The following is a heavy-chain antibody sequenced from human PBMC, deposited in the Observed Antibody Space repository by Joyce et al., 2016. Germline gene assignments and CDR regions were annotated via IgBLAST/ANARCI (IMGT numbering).Heavy chain of an antibody. CDR3: ARGRAMTTMTTPAEY. J-gene: IGHJ4*02. V-gene: IGHV1-69*01. CDR1: GDTFSNYA. D-gene: IGHD4-17*01. Sequence: QVQLVQSGAEVKKPGSSVKISCKASGDTFSNYAISWVRQVPGQGLEWMGGLIPLFGIPNYAREFQGRVTITAAESTSTAYMELSSLRSEDTAVYFCARGRAMTTMTTPAEYWGQGTLVTVSS. CDR2: LIPLFGIP.